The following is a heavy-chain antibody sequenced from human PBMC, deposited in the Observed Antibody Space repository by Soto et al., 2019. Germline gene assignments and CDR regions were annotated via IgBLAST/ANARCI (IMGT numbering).Heavy chain of an antibody. CDR2: IFYSGST. CDR1: GGSISSYY. Sequence: PSETLSLTCTVSGGSISSYYWSWIRQPPGKGLEWIAYIFYSGSTNYDPSLKSRVTISEDTSKNQFSLRLSSVTAADTAVYYCARGGGYYDDAFDIWGQGTMVTVS. D-gene: IGHD3-22*01. CDR3: ARGGGYYDDAFDI. J-gene: IGHJ3*02. V-gene: IGHV4-59*01.